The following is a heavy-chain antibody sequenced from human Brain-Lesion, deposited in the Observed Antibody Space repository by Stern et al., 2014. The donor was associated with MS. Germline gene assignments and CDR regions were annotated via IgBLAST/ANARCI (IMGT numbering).Heavy chain of an antibody. CDR1: GFTFSNYW. CDR2: VNNDGRRP. D-gene: IGHD3-10*01. J-gene: IGHJ5*01. Sequence: VQLMQSGGGLVQPGGSLRLSCAASGFTFSNYWMHGVRHAPGKGLVRVSCVNNDGRRPSDAASVKGRFTMSRDNAKNTLYLQMNSLRVEDTAIYYCARGERWFDSWGQGTLVTVSS. CDR3: ARGERWFDS. V-gene: IGHV3-74*02.